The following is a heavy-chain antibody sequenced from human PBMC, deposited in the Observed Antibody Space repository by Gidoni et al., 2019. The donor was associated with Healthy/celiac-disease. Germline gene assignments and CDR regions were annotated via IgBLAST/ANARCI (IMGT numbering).Heavy chain of an antibody. CDR3: AKDVPRVHIVDGTDY. D-gene: IGHD2-15*01. J-gene: IGHJ4*02. Sequence: QVKLVESGGGVVQPGGSLRLSCAASGFTFSSYGLNWVLQAPGKGLEWVAFRRYDGSNKYYADSVQGRFTISRDNSKNTLYLQMNSLRAEDTAVYYCAKDVPRVHIVDGTDYWCQGTLVTVSS. V-gene: IGHV3-30*02. CDR2: RRYDGSNK. CDR1: GFTFSSYG.